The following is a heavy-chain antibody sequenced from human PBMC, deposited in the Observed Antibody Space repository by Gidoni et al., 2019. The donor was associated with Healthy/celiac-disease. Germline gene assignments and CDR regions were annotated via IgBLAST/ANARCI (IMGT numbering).Heavy chain of an antibody. D-gene: IGHD1-1*01. CDR1: GGSISSGGYY. CDR3: ARDASRWAGNENWFDP. Sequence: QVQLQESGPGLVKPSQTLSLTCTVSGGSISSGGYYWIWIRQHPGKGREWIGSIYYSGSTYYNPSLKIRVTISVDTSKNQFSLKLSSVTAADTAVYYCARDASRWAGNENWFDPWGQGTLVTVSS. V-gene: IGHV4-31*03. J-gene: IGHJ5*02. CDR2: IYYSGST.